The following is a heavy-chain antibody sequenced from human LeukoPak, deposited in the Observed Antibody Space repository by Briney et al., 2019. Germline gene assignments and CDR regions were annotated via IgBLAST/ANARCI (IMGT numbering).Heavy chain of an antibody. CDR3: AKYDFWNGYYRGRPLQ. D-gene: IGHD3-3*01. J-gene: IGHJ4*02. Sequence: GGSLRLSCAHSGVTFSSYAVSWVRPAPGKGVEWVSAISGSGGSTYSTDSVKGRVTPSLDNSQKTLCLQMCSVRAQDTAVYYCAKYDFWNGYYRGRPLQWGQGTLVTVSS. V-gene: IGHV3-23*01. CDR2: ISGSGGST. CDR1: GVTFSSYA.